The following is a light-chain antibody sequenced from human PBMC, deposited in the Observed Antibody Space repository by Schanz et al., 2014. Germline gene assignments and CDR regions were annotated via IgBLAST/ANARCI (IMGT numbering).Light chain of an antibody. CDR1: QSISSN. V-gene: IGKV3-20*01. Sequence: EIVMTQSPATLSVSPGERATLSCRASQSISSNLAWYQQKPGQAPRLLIYGASTRVTGVPDRFRGSGSGTDFTLTISRLEPEDFAVYYCQQYGSSPWTFGQGTKVEIK. CDR2: GAS. CDR3: QQYGSSPWT. J-gene: IGKJ1*01.